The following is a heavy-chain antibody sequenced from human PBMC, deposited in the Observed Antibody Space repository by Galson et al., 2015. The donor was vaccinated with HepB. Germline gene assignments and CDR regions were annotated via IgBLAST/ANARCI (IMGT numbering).Heavy chain of an antibody. CDR2: MNTNTGKP. D-gene: IGHD3-3*01. J-gene: IGHJ6*03. Sequence: SVKVSCKASGYTFTDYVVNWVRQAPGQGLEWMGWMNTNTGKPTHAPGFAGRFVFSLDTSVTTAYLQISGLETDDTAVYYCARSPLRFLDWLPYYDYYYMDVWGEGTTVTVSS. CDR3: ARSPLRFLDWLPYYDYYYMDV. CDR1: GYTFTDYV. V-gene: IGHV7-4-1*02.